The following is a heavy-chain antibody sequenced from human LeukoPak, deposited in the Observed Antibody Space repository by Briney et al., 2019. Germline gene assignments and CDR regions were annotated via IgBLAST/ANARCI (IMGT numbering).Heavy chain of an antibody. J-gene: IGHJ4*02. CDR3: ARVGYSSGWPTFYFDY. Sequence: ASVKVSCKASGYTFTSYTIHWVRQAPGQRLEWMGWINAGNGHTKYSQEFQGRVTITRDTSASTAYMELSSLRSEDMAAYYCARVGYSSGWPTFYFDYWGQGTLVTVSS. CDR1: GYTFTSYT. CDR2: INAGNGHT. V-gene: IGHV1-3*03. D-gene: IGHD6-19*01.